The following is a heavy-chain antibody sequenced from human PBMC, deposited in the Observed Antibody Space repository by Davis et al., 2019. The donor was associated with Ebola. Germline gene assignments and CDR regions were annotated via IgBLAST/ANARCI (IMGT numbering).Heavy chain of an antibody. CDR3: ARMTTQTNWFDP. Sequence: SGPTLVKPTQTLTLTCTFSGFSLSTSGMRVSWIRQPPGKALEWLARIDWDDDKFYSTSLKTRLTISKDTSKNQVVLTMTNMDPVDTATYYCARMTTQTNWFDPWGQGTLVTVSS. V-gene: IGHV2-70*04. J-gene: IGHJ5*02. CDR1: GFSLSTSGMR. D-gene: IGHD4-11*01. CDR2: IDWDDDK.